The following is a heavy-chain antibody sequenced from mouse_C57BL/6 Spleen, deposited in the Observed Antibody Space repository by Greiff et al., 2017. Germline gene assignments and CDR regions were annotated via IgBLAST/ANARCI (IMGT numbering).Heavy chain of an antibody. CDR2: IWSGGST. Sequence: VMLVESGPGLVQPSQSLSITCTVSGFSLTSYGVHWVRQSPGQGLEWLGVIWSGGSTDYNAAFISRLSISKDNSKSQVSFKINSMQADENAIYYCGRNGGNYGGGAMDYWGQGTSVTVSS. J-gene: IGHJ4*01. D-gene: IGHD2-1*01. V-gene: IGHV2-2*01. CDR1: GFSLTSYG. CDR3: GRNGGNYGGGAMDY.